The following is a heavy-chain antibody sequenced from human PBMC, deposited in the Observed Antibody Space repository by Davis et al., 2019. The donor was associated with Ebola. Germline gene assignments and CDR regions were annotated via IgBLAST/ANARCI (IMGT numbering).Heavy chain of an antibody. CDR2: IYPGDSDT. Sequence: GESLKISCTGSGYSFTSYWIGWVRPLPGKGLEWMGIIYPGDSDTRYSPSFHGQVTISADKSISTAYLQWGSLKASDTAMYYCARHKSATGYFDYWGQGTLVTVTS. CDR3: ARHKSATGYFDY. CDR1: GYSFTSYW. V-gene: IGHV5-51*01. J-gene: IGHJ4*02.